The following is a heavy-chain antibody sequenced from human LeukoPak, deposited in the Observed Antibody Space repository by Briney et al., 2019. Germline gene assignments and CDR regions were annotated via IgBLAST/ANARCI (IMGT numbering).Heavy chain of an antibody. Sequence: GGSLRLSWAASGFTFSRSWMNWIRQAPGKGLEWEANINEDGSEKYYVDSVKGRFTISRDNARNSVHLQMNTLRAEDTAVYYCTRALFLNAKDYWGQGTLVTVSS. CDR1: GFTFSRSW. D-gene: IGHD3-22*01. CDR2: INEDGSEK. CDR3: TRALFLNAKDY. J-gene: IGHJ4*02. V-gene: IGHV3-7*01.